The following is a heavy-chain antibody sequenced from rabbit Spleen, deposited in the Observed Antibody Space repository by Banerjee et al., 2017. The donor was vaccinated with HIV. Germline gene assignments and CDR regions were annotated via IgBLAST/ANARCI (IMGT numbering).Heavy chain of an antibody. CDR1: GFTISSSYW. Sequence: QEQVEESGGDLVTPGASLTLTCTASGFTISSSYWMCWVRQAPGKGPEWIACIYGGSSGITHYASWAKGRFTISRENAQNTVFLQMTSLTAADTATYFCARDGAGGSYFDLWGQGTLVTVS. CDR2: IYGGSSGIT. CDR3: ARDGAGGSYFDL. V-gene: IGHV1S45*01. J-gene: IGHJ4*01. D-gene: IGHD8-1*01.